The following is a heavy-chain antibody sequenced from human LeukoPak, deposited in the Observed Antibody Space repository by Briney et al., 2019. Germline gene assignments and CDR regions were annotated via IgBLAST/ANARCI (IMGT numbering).Heavy chain of an antibody. CDR2: ISLSGNTI. V-gene: IGHV3-48*03. J-gene: IGHJ3*02. CDR1: GFSFSSYE. CDR3: ARVPVSVFLLGSFDI. Sequence: GGSLRLSCAASGFSFSSYEMSWVRQAPEKGLEWVSYISLSGNTIYYADSVKGRFTISRDNAKNSLYLQMNSLRAEDTPVYDCARVPVSVFLLGSFDIWGQGTMVTVSS. D-gene: IGHD3-10*01.